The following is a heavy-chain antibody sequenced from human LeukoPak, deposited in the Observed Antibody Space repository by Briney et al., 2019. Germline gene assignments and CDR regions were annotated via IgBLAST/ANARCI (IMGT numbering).Heavy chain of an antibody. CDR2: ISSSSSYI. J-gene: IGHJ3*02. V-gene: IGHV3-21*01. D-gene: IGHD5-12*01. Sequence: GGSLRLSCAASGFTVSSNYMSWVRQAPGKGLEWVSSISSSSSYIYYADSVKGRFTISRDNAKNSLYLQMNSLRAEDTAVYYCARDWATSDAFDIWGQGTMVTVSS. CDR3: ARDWATSDAFDI. CDR1: GFTVSSNY.